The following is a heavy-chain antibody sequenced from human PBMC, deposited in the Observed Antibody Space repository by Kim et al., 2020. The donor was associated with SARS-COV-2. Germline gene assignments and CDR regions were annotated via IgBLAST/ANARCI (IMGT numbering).Heavy chain of an antibody. D-gene: IGHD3-9*01. V-gene: IGHV4-59*13. J-gene: IGHJ6*02. CDR2: IFYSGNT. CDR1: GGSINNYY. Sequence: SETLSLSCTVSGGSINNYYWTWIRQPPGKGLVWIGYIFYSGNTTYNPSFKSRVTISVDTSKNQFFLKLSSVTAADTAVYFFGRLRYAPVYAMDVCCHGTT. CDR3: GRLRYAPVYAMDV.